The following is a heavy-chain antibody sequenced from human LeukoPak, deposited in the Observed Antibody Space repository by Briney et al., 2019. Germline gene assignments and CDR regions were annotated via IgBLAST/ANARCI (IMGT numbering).Heavy chain of an antibody. V-gene: IGHV1-18*01. CDR3: ARRHYYDTSGYPDAFDI. J-gene: IGHJ3*02. CDR1: GYTFTSYG. Sequence: ASVRVPFKASGYTFTSYGITWVRQAPGQGLEWVGWINTYNGNTNYAQKLRDRVTMTTDTSTRTAYMDLRGLRSDDTAVYYCARRHYYDTSGYPDAFDIWGQGTMVTVSS. CDR2: INTYNGNT. D-gene: IGHD3-22*01.